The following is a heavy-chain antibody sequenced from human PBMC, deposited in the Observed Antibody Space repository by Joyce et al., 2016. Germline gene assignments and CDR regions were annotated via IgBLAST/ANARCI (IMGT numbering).Heavy chain of an antibody. J-gene: IGHJ4*02. CDR3: AKLASRVSSGWYFDH. CDR1: GFAFSDYA. Sequence: QVQLVASGGGVVQPGTSLNLTCTTSGFAFSDYAVHWVRQAPGKVMAWVARKTHDGGNKHDADSVKGRFGVSRDNSKNTVYLQMNNLGSEDTAVFFCAKLASRVSSGWYFDHWGQGTLVLVSA. CDR2: KTHDGGNK. V-gene: IGHV3-30*18. D-gene: IGHD6-19*01.